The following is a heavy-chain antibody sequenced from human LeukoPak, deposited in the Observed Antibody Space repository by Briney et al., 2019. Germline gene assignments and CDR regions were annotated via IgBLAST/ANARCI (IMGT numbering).Heavy chain of an antibody. J-gene: IGHJ4*02. Sequence: GESLKISCKGSGYSFTSYWIGWVRQMPGKGLEWMGLIYPGDSDTRYSPSFQGQVTISADKSISTAYLQWSSLKASDTAMYYCARLPYSSSSREGFDYWGQGTLVTVSS. V-gene: IGHV5-51*01. CDR2: IYPGDSDT. CDR1: GYSFTSYW. CDR3: ARLPYSSSSREGFDY. D-gene: IGHD6-6*01.